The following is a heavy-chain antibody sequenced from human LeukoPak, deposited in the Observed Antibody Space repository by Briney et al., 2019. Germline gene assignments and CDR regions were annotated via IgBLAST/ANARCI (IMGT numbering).Heavy chain of an antibody. CDR1: GFTFSSHA. J-gene: IGHJ4*02. D-gene: IGHD6-19*01. CDR3: AKSRRSGWSSFDY. Sequence: GGSLRLSCAASGFTFSSHAISWVRQAPGKGLEWVSGISGSGGSTYYADSVKGRFTVSRDNSKNTLYLQMNSLTVEDTAVYYCAKSRRSGWSSFDYWGQGTLVTVSS. CDR2: ISGSGGST. V-gene: IGHV3-23*01.